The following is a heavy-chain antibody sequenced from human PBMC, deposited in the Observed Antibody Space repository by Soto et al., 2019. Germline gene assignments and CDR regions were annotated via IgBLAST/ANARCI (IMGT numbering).Heavy chain of an antibody. V-gene: IGHV1-24*01. CDR2: FDPEDGET. D-gene: IGHD3-3*01. CDR1: VYTLTEFC. Sequence: ASVKVSCKVSVYTLTEFCMHWVRQAPGKGLEWMGGFDPEDGETIYAQKFQGRVTMTEDTSTDTAYMELSSLRSEDTAVYYCARGGLRFLEWLLFSNWFDPWGQGTLVTVSS. J-gene: IGHJ5*02. CDR3: ARGGLRFLEWLLFSNWFDP.